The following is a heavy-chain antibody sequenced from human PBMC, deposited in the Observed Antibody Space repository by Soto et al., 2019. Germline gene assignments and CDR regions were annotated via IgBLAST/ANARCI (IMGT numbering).Heavy chain of an antibody. J-gene: IGHJ4*02. V-gene: IGHV4-39*01. Sequence: SETLSLTCTVSGGSVSNSNYYWGWIRQCPGKGLEWIGSVYYRGRSYSKSSVKSRVTISVDTSKNQFSLNLNSVTASDTAVYYCVSQRTSVLTQAYFDYWGPGALVTVSS. CDR1: GGSVSNSNYY. D-gene: IGHD2-8*01. CDR3: VSQRTSVLTQAYFDY. CDR2: VYYRGRS.